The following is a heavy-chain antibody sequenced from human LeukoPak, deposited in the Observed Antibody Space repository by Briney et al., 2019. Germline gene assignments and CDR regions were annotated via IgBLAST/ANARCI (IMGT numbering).Heavy chain of an antibody. D-gene: IGHD3-9*01. CDR1: GYTFTSYY. CDR2: INPSGGST. V-gene: IGHV1-46*01. Sequence: GASVKVSCKASGYTFTSYYMHWVRQAPGQGLEWMGIINPSGGSTSYAQKFQGRVTMTRDTSTSTVYMELSSLRSEDTAVYYCASARYYDVLTGYSPYKWFDPWGQGTLVTVSS. CDR3: ASARYYDVLTGYSPYKWFDP. J-gene: IGHJ5*02.